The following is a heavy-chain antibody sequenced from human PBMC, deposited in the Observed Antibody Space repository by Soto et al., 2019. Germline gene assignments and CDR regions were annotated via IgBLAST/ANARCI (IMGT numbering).Heavy chain of an antibody. CDR2: ISYDGSNK. D-gene: IGHD6-19*01. Sequence: QVQLVESGGGVVQPGRSLRLSCAASGFTFSSYGMHWVRQAPGKGLEWVAVISYDGSNKYYADSVKGRFTISRDNSKNTLYLQMNSLRAEDTAVYYCALCRLAVAGTYQLHYWGQGTLVTVSS. J-gene: IGHJ4*02. V-gene: IGHV3-30*03. CDR1: GFTFSSYG. CDR3: ALCRLAVAGTYQLHY.